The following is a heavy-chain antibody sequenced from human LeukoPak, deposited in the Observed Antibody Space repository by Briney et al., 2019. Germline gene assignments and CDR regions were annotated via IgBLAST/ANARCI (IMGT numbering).Heavy chain of an antibody. J-gene: IGHJ4*02. CDR1: GGSISSYY. CDR2: ISNSGST. V-gene: IGHV4-59*01. Sequence: SETLSLTCTVSGGSISSYYWSWIRQSPGKGLEWIGYISNSGSTNYNPSLKNRVTISVHTSKNQFSLKLSSVTAADTAVYYCARDSIVVVPAAIGDYWGQGTLVTVSS. D-gene: IGHD2-2*01. CDR3: ARDSIVVVPAAIGDY.